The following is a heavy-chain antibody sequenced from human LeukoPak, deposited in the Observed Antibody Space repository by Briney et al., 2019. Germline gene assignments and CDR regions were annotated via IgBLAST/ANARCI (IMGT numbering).Heavy chain of an antibody. CDR1: GFSFSASA. V-gene: IGHV3-73*01. J-gene: IGHJ5*02. Sequence: GGSLRLSCAASGFSFSASAMHWVRQAPGKGLEWVGRIKTKVDNYATAYAASAKDRFIISRDESKNTAYLQMNSLKTEDTAMYFCTRLAYGDFRFDPWGQGTLVTVPS. D-gene: IGHD4-17*01. CDR3: TRLAYGDFRFDP. CDR2: IKTKVDNYAT.